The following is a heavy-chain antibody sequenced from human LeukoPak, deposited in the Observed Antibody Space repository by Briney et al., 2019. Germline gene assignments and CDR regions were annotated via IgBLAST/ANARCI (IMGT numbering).Heavy chain of an antibody. CDR3: ARGPYSYGYEGPFDY. Sequence: SETLSLTCTVSGGSISSGGYYWSWIRQPPGKGLEWIGEINHSGSTNYNPSLKSRVTISVDTSKNQFSLKLSSVTAADTAVYYCARGPYSYGYEGPFDYWGQGTLVTVSS. CDR1: GGSISSGGYY. CDR2: INHSGST. J-gene: IGHJ4*02. V-gene: IGHV4-39*07. D-gene: IGHD5-18*01.